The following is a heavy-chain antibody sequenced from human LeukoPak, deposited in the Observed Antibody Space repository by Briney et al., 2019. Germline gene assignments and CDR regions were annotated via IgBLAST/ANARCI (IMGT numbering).Heavy chain of an antibody. V-gene: IGHV4-61*02. CDR1: GGSVSSGNYY. CDR2: IYTSGST. J-gene: IGHJ4*02. D-gene: IGHD1-26*01. Sequence: KPSETLSLTCTVSGGSVSSGNYYWSWVRQPAGKGLEWIGRIYTSGSTDYNPSLKSRVTISADTSKNQFSLKLSSVTAADTAVYYCARWRGGTFLDYFDYWGQGTLVTVSS. CDR3: ARWRGGTFLDYFDY.